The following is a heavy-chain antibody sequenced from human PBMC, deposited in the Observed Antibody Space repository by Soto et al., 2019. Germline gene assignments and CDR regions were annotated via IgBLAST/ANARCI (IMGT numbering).Heavy chain of an antibody. CDR3: ASGLCSGGSCHRYGDYGMDV. J-gene: IGHJ6*04. CDR1: GGSISSSSYY. V-gene: IGHV4-39*01. Sequence: ASETLSLTCTVSGGSISSSSYYWGWIRQPPGKGLERIGSIYNSGSTYYNQSLKSRVTISVDTSNNQFSLKLSSVTAADTVVYYCASGLCSGGSCHRYGDYGMDVWGKGTTVTVSS. D-gene: IGHD2-15*01. CDR2: IYNSGST.